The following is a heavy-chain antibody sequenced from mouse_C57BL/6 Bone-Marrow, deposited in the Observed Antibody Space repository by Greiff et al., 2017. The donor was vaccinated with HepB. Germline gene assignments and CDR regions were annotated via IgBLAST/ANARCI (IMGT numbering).Heavy chain of an antibody. CDR1: GYTFTSYW. J-gene: IGHJ4*01. CDR2: IDPSDSYT. V-gene: IGHV1-50*01. CDR3: ARSIYYGNSRYAMGY. Sequence: QVQLQQPGAELVKPGASVKLSCKASGYTFTSYWMQWVKQRPGQGLEWIGEIDPSDSYTNYNQKFKGKATLTVDTSSSTAYMQLSSLTSEDSAVYYGARSIYYGNSRYAMGYWGQGTSVTVSS. D-gene: IGHD2-1*01.